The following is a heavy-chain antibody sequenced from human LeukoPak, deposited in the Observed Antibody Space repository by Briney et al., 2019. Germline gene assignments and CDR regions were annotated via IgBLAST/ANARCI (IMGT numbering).Heavy chain of an antibody. V-gene: IGHV3-21*01. D-gene: IGHD3-10*01. J-gene: IGHJ6*02. CDR1: GFTFSCYS. CDR2: ISSSSSYI. CDR3: ARRGPYYYGSGSPYYYYGMDV. Sequence: GGSLRLSCAASGFTFSCYSMNWVRQAPGKGLEWVSSISSSSSYIYYADSVKGRFTISRDNAKNSLYLQMNSLRAEDTAVYCCARRGPYYYGSGSPYYYYGMDVWGQGTTVTVSS.